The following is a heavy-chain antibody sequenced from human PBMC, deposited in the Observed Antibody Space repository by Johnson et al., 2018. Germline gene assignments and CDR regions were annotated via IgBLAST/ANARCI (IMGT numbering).Heavy chain of an antibody. J-gene: IGHJ6*02. D-gene: IGHD4-11*01. Sequence: QVQLVESGGGVVQPGRSXRLSCAASGFTFSSYGMHWVRQAPGKGLEWVAVIWYDGSNKYYADSVKGRFTISRDNSKNTLYLQMNSLRAEDTGVYYCARDICGPLQHAYYYYYGMDVWGQGTTVTVSS. V-gene: IGHV3-33*01. CDR3: ARDICGPLQHAYYYYYGMDV. CDR1: GFTFSSYG. CDR2: IWYDGSNK.